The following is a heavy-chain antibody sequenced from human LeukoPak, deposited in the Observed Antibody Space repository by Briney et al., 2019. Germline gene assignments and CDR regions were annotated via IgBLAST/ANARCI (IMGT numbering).Heavy chain of an antibody. CDR1: GYTFTGYY. CDR3: ARDSEFTGYSSSWYLD. Sequence: ASVKVSCKASGYTFTGYYMHWVRQAPGQGVEWMGWINPNSGGTNYAQKFQGRVTMTRDTSISTVYMELSRLRSDDTAVYYCARDSEFTGYSSSWYLDWGQGTLVTVSS. J-gene: IGHJ4*02. D-gene: IGHD6-13*01. V-gene: IGHV1-2*02. CDR2: INPNSGGT.